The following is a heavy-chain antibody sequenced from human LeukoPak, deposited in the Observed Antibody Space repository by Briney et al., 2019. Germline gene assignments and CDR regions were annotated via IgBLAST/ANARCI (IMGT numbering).Heavy chain of an antibody. CDR2: IKQDGSEK. Sequence: GGSLRLSCAASGFTFSSYAMSWVRQAPGKGLEWVANIKQDGSEKYYVDSVKGRFTISRDNAKNSLYLQMNSLRAEDTAVYYCARVTGDTYYYDSSAPFFDYWGQGTLVTVSS. V-gene: IGHV3-7*01. J-gene: IGHJ4*02. CDR3: ARVTGDTYYYDSSAPFFDY. D-gene: IGHD3-22*01. CDR1: GFTFSSYA.